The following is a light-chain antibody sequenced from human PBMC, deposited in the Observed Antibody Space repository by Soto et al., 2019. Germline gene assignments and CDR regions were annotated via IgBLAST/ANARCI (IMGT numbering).Light chain of an antibody. CDR1: SSDVGGYNY. V-gene: IGLV2-14*01. CDR3: SSYTSRSTDYV. CDR2: DVS. Sequence: QSALTQPASVSGSPGQSITISCTGTSSDVGGYNYVSWYQQHPGKAPKLMIYDVSNRPSGGSNRFSGSKSGNTASLTISGLQAGDEADYYCSSYTSRSTDYVFGTGTKLTVL. J-gene: IGLJ1*01.